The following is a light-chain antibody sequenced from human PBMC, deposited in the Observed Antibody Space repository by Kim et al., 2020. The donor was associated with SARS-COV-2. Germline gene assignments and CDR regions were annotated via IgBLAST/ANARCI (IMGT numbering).Light chain of an antibody. J-gene: IGLJ3*02. V-gene: IGLV10-54*01. CDR2: RNN. Sequence: QAGLPQPPSVSKDLRQTATITCTGNRINVGYQGAAWLQQHQGHPPKLLSYRNNNRPSGISERLSASRSGNIASLTITGLQPEDEADYYCSAWDSSLSAWVFGGGTQLTVL. CDR1: RINVGYQG. CDR3: SAWDSSLSAWV.